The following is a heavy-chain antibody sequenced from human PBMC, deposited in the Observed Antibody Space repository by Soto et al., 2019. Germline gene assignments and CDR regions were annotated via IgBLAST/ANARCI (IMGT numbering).Heavy chain of an antibody. CDR1: GFTFSSYE. CDR3: ATFTVVTPGGAFDI. Sequence: GVLRLSCAASGFTFSSYEMNWVRQAPGKGLEWVSYISSSGSTIYYADSVKGRFTISRDNAKNSLYLQMNSLRAEDTAVYYCATFTVVTPGGAFDIWGQGTMVTVSS. J-gene: IGHJ3*02. V-gene: IGHV3-48*03. CDR2: ISSSGSTI. D-gene: IGHD2-15*01.